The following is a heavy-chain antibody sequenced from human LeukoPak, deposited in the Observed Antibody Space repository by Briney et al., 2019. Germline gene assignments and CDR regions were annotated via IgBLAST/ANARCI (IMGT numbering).Heavy chain of an antibody. Sequence: ASVKVSCKASGGTFSSYAISWVRQAPGQGLEWMGGIIPIFGTANYAQKFQGRVTITADESTSSAYMELSSLRSEDTAVYYCARARRITIFGVVTHGMDVWGQGTTVTASS. CDR1: GGTFSSYA. V-gene: IGHV1-69*01. D-gene: IGHD3-3*01. CDR3: ARARRITIFGVVTHGMDV. J-gene: IGHJ6*02. CDR2: IIPIFGTA.